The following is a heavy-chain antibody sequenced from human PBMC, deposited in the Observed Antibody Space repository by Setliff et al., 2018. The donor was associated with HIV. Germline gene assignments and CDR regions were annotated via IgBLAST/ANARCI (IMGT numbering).Heavy chain of an antibody. J-gene: IGHJ3*02. CDR3: ARSLVPSGYYYGRHAFDI. V-gene: IGHV4-59*08. Sequence: SETLSLTCSVSGASIRGHYWSWIRQSPGKGLEWIGNIYYSGNTNYNPSFKSRVTISVDTSKNQFSLRVNSVTAAVTAVYYCARSLVPSGYYYGRHAFDIWGQGTKVTVSS. CDR2: IYYSGNT. CDR1: GASIRGHY. D-gene: IGHD3-22*01.